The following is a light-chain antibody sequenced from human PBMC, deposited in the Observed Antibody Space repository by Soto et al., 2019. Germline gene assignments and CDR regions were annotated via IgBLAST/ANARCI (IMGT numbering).Light chain of an antibody. CDR1: QGISTY. J-gene: IGKJ1*01. Sequence: DIQMTQSPSSLSASVGDRVTITCRASQGISTYLNWYQQKPGKAPKLLIYAASSLQSGVPSRFSGSGSGTDFTPTIRRLQPEDFETYYCQQSYSTPWTFGQGTKVDIK. CDR3: QQSYSTPWT. V-gene: IGKV1-39*01. CDR2: AAS.